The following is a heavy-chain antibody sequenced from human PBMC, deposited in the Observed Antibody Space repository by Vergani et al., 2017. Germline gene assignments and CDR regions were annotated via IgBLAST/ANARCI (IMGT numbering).Heavy chain of an antibody. Sequence: QLQLQESGPGLMKPSETLSLTCTVSGSSIKSSPYYWAWIRQPPGKGLEWIGSIDYSGTTYYNPSLKSRVTISVDTSKNQISLQLNSVTAADTAVFFCVGLRVTLSRGVPRKDYYGLDVWAQGTTVTVSS. D-gene: IGHD3-10*01. CDR2: IDYSGTT. CDR1: GSSIKSSPYY. V-gene: IGHV4-39*01. J-gene: IGHJ6*02. CDR3: VGLRVTLSRGVPRKDYYGLDV.